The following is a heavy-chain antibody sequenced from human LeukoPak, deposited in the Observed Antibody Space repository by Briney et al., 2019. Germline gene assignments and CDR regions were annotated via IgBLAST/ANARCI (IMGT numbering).Heavy chain of an antibody. Sequence: PGGSLRLSCAASGFTVSSNYMSWVRQAPGKGLEWVSVIYSGGSTYYADSVKGRFTISRDNSKNTLYLQMNSLRAEDMAVYFCARGDGYNYFDYWGQGTLVTVSS. J-gene: IGHJ4*02. V-gene: IGHV3-53*01. D-gene: IGHD5-24*01. CDR3: ARGDGYNYFDY. CDR2: IYSGGST. CDR1: GFTVSSNY.